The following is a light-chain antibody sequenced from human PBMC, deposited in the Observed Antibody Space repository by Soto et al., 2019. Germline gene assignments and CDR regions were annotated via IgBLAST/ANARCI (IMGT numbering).Light chain of an antibody. Sequence: SYELTQAPSGSVAPGQTASITCEGNNIGSKSVHWYQQRPGQAPVLVGHDDSDRPSRIPERFSGSNSGNTATLTISRLEAGDEADYYCQVWDTSSDHVVVGGGTELTVL. CDR2: DDS. J-gene: IGLJ2*01. CDR1: NIGSKS. V-gene: IGLV3-21*02. CDR3: QVWDTSSDHVV.